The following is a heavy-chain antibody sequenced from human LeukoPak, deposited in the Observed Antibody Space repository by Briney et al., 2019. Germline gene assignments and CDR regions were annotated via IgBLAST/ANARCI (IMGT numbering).Heavy chain of an antibody. CDR3: ASYGDRGWFDP. V-gene: IGHV4-59*01. CDR2: TCYSGST. J-gene: IGHJ5*02. Sequence: SETLSLTCTVSGGYISSYYWSWIRQPPGKGLEWIGYTCYSGSTNYNPSLKSRVTISVDTSKNQFSLKLSSVTAADTAVYYCASYGDRGWFDPWGQGTLVTVSS. CDR1: GGYISSYY. D-gene: IGHD4-17*01.